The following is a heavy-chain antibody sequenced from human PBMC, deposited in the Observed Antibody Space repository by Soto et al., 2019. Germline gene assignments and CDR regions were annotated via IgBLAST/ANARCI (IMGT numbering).Heavy chain of an antibody. J-gene: IGHJ6*02. CDR2: ISGSGGST. CDR1: GFTFSSYA. V-gene: IGHV3-23*01. D-gene: IGHD1-20*01. CDR3: AGYNWNDAFRYYYYYYGMDV. Sequence: GGSLRLSCAASGFTFSSYAMSWVRQAPGKGLEWVSAISGSGGSTYYADSVKGRFTISRDNSKNTLYLQMNSLRAEDTAVYYCAGYNWNDAFRYYYYYYGMDVWGQGTTVTVSS.